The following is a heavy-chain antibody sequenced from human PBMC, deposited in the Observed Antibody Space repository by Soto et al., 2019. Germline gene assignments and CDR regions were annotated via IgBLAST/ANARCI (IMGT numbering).Heavy chain of an antibody. D-gene: IGHD3-10*01. V-gene: IGHV3-48*01. J-gene: IGHJ5*02. CDR3: ARDISYYYGSGSYGLNWFDP. Sequence: GGSLRLSCAASGFTFSSYIMNWVRQAPGKGQERVSYISSSSSTIYYEDSVKGRFTISKDNAKNSLYLQMNSLRAEDTAVYYCARDISYYYGSGSYGLNWFDPWGQGTLVTVSS. CDR1: GFTFSSYI. CDR2: ISSSSSTI.